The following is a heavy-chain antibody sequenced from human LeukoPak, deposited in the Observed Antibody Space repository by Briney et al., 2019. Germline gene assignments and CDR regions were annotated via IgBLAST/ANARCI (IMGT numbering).Heavy chain of an antibody. D-gene: IGHD1-14*01. CDR1: GFIFSNYG. V-gene: IGHV3-48*02. CDR2: ISGSNSLI. J-gene: IGHJ5*02. Sequence: GGSLRLSCAASGFIFSNYGMNWVRQAPGKGLEWISYISGSNSLIHQADSVKGRFTISRDNAKNLVSLQMSSLRDEDTAVYYCARGSEHLDNWFDPWGQGTLVTVSS. CDR3: ARGSEHLDNWFDP.